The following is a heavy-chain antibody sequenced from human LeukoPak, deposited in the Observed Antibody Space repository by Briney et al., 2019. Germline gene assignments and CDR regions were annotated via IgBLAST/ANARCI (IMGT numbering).Heavy chain of an antibody. D-gene: IGHD1-26*01. V-gene: IGHV3-23*01. J-gene: IGHJ3*02. CDR3: AKAQWEYAFDI. CDR2: ISGSGGST. CDR1: GFILGNHW. Sequence: GGSLRLSCAASGFILGNHWMTWVRQAPGKGLEWVSAISGSGGSTYYADSVKGRFTISRDNSKNTLYLQMNSLRAEDTAVYYCAKAQWEYAFDIWGQGTMVTVSS.